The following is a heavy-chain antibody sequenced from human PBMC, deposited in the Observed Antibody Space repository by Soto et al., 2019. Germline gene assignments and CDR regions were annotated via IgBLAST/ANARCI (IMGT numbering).Heavy chain of an antibody. CDR1: GYTFTGYY. CDR2: INPETGGT. D-gene: IGHD2-2*01. CDR3: ARVSFQVLSDGMVV. J-gene: IGHJ6*02. V-gene: IGHV1-2*02. Sequence: ASVKVSCKASGYTFTGYYVHWVREAPGQGLEWMGCINPETGGTSYAQKFQGRVTLYRDTYINTAYLELSSLRFDDAAVYFCARVSFQVLSDGMVVRGQGTMVTVFS.